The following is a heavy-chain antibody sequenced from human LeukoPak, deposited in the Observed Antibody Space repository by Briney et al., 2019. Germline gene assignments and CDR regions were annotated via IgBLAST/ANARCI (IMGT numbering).Heavy chain of an antibody. V-gene: IGHV3-21*01. CDR2: ISSSSSYI. J-gene: IGHJ4*02. CDR3: ARVQGVGYCSSTSCYDFDY. CDR1: GFTFSSYS. Sequence: GGSLRLSCAASGFTFSSYSMNWVRQAPGKGLERVSSISSSSSYIYYADSVKGRFTISRDNAKNSLYLQMNSLRAEDTAVYYCARVQGVGYCSSTSCYDFDYWGQGTLVTVSS. D-gene: IGHD2-2*03.